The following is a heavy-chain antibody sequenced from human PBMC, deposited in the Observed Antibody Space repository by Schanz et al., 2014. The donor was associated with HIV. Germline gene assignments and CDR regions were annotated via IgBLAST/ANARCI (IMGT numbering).Heavy chain of an antibody. V-gene: IGHV3-30*03. Sequence: QVQLVESGGGVVQPGRSLRLSCAASGFTFNNYGIHWVRQAPGKGLEWMGVISYDGCNKYYADSVKGRFTISRDNSKNTLSLQMKSLRAEDTAMYYCARDRHYYDSKYLGKGNYYYYYGMDVWGQGTTVTVSS. CDR1: GFTFNNYG. CDR2: ISYDGCNK. CDR3: ARDRHYYDSKYLGKGNYYYYYGMDV. J-gene: IGHJ6*02. D-gene: IGHD3-22*01.